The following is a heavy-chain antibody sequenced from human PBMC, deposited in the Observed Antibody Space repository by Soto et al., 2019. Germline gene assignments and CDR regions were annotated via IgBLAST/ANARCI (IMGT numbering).Heavy chain of an antibody. CDR1: GGSFSGYY. J-gene: IGHJ4*02. V-gene: IGHV4-34*01. CDR3: ARAHRVDCSSTSCYNFDY. CDR2: INHSGST. Sequence: SETLSLTCAVYGGSFSGYYWSWIRQPPGKGLEWIGEINHSGSTNYNPSLKSRVTISVDTSKNQFSLKLSSVTAADTAVYYCARAHRVDCSSTSCYNFDYWGQGTLVTVSS. D-gene: IGHD2-2*01.